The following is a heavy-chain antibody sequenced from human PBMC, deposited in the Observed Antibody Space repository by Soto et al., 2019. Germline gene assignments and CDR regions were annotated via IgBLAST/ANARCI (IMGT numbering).Heavy chain of an antibody. CDR3: ARDLAAGDH. D-gene: IGHD6-13*01. Sequence: QVQLVQSGAEVKKPGASVKLSCRTSGYTFTHYYIHWVRQAPGQGLEWLAIINPASGSTNDAQDFQGRVTLTMDTSTTTVYMALSGLRAEDTAIFYCARDLAAGDHWGQGTLVTVSS. CDR1: GYTFTHYY. J-gene: IGHJ4*02. CDR2: INPASGST. V-gene: IGHV1-46*01.